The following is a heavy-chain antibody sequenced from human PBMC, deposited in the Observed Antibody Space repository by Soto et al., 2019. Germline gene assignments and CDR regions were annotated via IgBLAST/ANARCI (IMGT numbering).Heavy chain of an antibody. CDR2: IYYSGST. Sequence: SETLSLTCPVSGGSISSGGYYWSWIRQHPGKGLEWIGHIYYSGSTYYNPSLKSRVTISVDTSKNQFSLKLSSVTAADTAVYYCARWELDSYYYYGMDVWGQGTTVTVSS. CDR1: GGSISSGGYY. V-gene: IGHV4-31*03. CDR3: ARWELDSYYYYGMDV. D-gene: IGHD1-26*01. J-gene: IGHJ6*02.